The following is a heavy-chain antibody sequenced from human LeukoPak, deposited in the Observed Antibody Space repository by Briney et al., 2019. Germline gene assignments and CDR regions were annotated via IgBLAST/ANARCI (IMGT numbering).Heavy chain of an antibody. CDR3: AKDFGELLYGDSFDI. CDR2: ISYDGSTK. Sequence: GRSLRLSCAASGFTFSRYGIHWVRQAPGKGLEWVAVISYDGSTKYYADSVRGRFTISRDNSKNTLYLQMNSLRAEDTAVYYCAKDFGELLYGDSFDIWGQGTMVTLSS. V-gene: IGHV3-30*18. D-gene: IGHD3-10*01. CDR1: GFTFSRYG. J-gene: IGHJ3*02.